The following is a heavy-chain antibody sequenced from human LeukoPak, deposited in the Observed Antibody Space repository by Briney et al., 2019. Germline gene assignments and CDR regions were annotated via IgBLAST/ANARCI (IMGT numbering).Heavy chain of an antibody. D-gene: IGHD3-3*01. Sequence: SETLSLTCAVYGGSFSGYYWSWIRQPPGKGLEWIGEINHSGGTNYNPSLKSRVTISVDTSKNQFSLKLSSVTAADTAVYYCARGLTYYDFWSGYYTGLLSNWFDPWGQGTLVTVSS. CDR3: ARGLTYYDFWSGYYTGLLSNWFDP. CDR2: INHSGGT. CDR1: GGSFSGYY. J-gene: IGHJ5*02. V-gene: IGHV4-34*01.